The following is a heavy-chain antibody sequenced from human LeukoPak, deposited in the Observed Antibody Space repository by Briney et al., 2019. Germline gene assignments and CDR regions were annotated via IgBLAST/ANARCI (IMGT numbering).Heavy chain of an antibody. CDR1: GYTFNNHD. CDR2: INTYSANT. V-gene: IGHV1-18*01. Sequence: GASVKVSCKASGYTFNNHDINWVRQAPGRGLEWMGWINTYSANTNYAQEFQDRVIMTTDTSTSTAYMELRSLRSDDTAVYYCARDAFDIWGQGTMVTVSS. J-gene: IGHJ3*02. CDR3: ARDAFDI.